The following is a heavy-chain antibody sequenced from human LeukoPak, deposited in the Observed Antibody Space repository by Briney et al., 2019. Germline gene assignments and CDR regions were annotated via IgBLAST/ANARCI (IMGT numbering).Heavy chain of an antibody. J-gene: IGHJ4*02. CDR2: INPSGGST. CDR1: GYTFTSYY. CDR3: ARVDTIYSSSSEWDFDY. D-gene: IGHD6-6*01. Sequence: ASMKVSCKASGYTFTSYYMHWVRQAPGQGLEWMGIINPSGGSTSYAQKFQGRVTMTRDTSTSTVYMELSSLRSEDTAVYYCARVDTIYSSSSEWDFDYWGQGTLVTVSS. V-gene: IGHV1-46*01.